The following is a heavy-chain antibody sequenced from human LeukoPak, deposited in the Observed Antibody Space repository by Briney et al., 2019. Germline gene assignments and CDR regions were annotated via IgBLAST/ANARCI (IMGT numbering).Heavy chain of an antibody. CDR3: ARAPTMVRGVYFDY. Sequence: PGGSLRLSCAVSGFTFSSYWMHWVRQAPGKGLVWVSRINSDGRSTYYADSAKGRFTISRDNSKNTLYLQMNSLRAEDTAVYYCARAPTMVRGVYFDYWGQGTLVTVSS. CDR2: INSDGRST. V-gene: IGHV3-74*01. CDR1: GFTFSSYW. D-gene: IGHD3-10*01. J-gene: IGHJ4*02.